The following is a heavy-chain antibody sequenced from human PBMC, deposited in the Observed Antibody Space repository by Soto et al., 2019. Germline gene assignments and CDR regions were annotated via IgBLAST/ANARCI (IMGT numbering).Heavy chain of an antibody. V-gene: IGHV4-31*03. D-gene: IGHD5-18*01. CDR3: ERKKYRYGQNWFDH. CDR2: IYYSGST. J-gene: IGHJ5*02. CDR1: GGSISSGGYY. Sequence: SETLSLTCTVSGGSISSGGYYWSWIRQHPGKGLEWIGYIYYSGSTYYNPSLKSRVTISVDTSKNQFSLKLSSVTAADTAVYYCERKKYRYGQNWFDHWGQGTLVTVS.